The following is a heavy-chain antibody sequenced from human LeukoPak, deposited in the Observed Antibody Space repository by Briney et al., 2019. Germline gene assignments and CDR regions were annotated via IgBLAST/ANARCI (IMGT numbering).Heavy chain of an antibody. CDR2: ISSSSSTI. CDR3: ARSSGSYYNHDY. CDR1: GFTFSTYS. D-gene: IGHD3-10*01. Sequence: PGGSLRLSCAASGFTFSTYSMNWVRQAPGKGLEWVSYISSSSSTIFYADSANGRFTVSRDNAKNSLYLQMNTLRDEDTAVYYCARSSGSYYNHDYWGQGTLVTVSS. J-gene: IGHJ4*02. V-gene: IGHV3-48*02.